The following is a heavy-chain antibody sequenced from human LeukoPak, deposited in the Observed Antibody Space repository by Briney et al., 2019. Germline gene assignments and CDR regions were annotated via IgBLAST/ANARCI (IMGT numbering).Heavy chain of an antibody. CDR2: IYYSGST. D-gene: IGHD2-15*01. CDR1: GGSISSYY. J-gene: IGHJ5*02. Sequence: SETLSLTCTVSGGSISSYYWSWIRQPPGKGLEWIGNIYYSGSTNYNPSLKSRVTISVDTSKNQFSLKLSSVTAADTAVYYCARGRYCSGGSCYRGKTKHNWFDPWGQGTLVTVSS. CDR3: ARGRYCSGGSCYRGKTKHNWFDP. V-gene: IGHV4-59*12.